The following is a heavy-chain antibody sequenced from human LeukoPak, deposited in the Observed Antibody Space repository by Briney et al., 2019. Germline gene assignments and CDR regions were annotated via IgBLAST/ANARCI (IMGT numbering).Heavy chain of an antibody. Sequence: SVRVSCKASGGTFSSYAISWVRQAPGQGLEWMGGIIPIFGTANYAQKFHGRLTMTTDTSTSTAYMELRSLRSDDTGVYYCARDVPGSIGTTARFDPWGQGTLVTVSS. CDR2: IIPIFGTA. D-gene: IGHD1-1*01. V-gene: IGHV1-69*05. J-gene: IGHJ5*02. CDR1: GGTFSSYA. CDR3: ARDVPGSIGTTARFDP.